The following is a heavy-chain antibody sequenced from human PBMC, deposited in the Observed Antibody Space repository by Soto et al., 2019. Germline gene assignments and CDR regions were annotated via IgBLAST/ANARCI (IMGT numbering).Heavy chain of an antibody. V-gene: IGHV3-21*01. Sequence: GGSLRLSCAASGFTFSSYSMNWVRQAPWKGLEWVSSISSSSSYIYYADSVKGRFTISRDNAKNSLYLQMNSLRAEDTAVYYCATHYDFWSGPHWGQGTLVTVSS. J-gene: IGHJ4*02. CDR1: GFTFSSYS. CDR2: ISSSSSYI. CDR3: ATHYDFWSGPH. D-gene: IGHD3-3*01.